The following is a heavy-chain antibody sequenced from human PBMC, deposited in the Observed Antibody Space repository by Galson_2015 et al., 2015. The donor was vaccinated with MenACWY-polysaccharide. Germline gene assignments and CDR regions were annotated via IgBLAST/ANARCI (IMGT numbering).Heavy chain of an antibody. CDR3: ARAYSSSSIVDY. Sequence: SLRLSCAASGFPFRTYSMHWLRQAPGKGLEWVSSISDSSSSIYYADSMKGRLTISRDNAKNSLYLQMNSLRADDTAIYYCARAYSSSSIVDYWGQGTLVTVSS. J-gene: IGHJ4*02. CDR2: ISDSSSSI. CDR1: GFPFRTYS. V-gene: IGHV3-21*01. D-gene: IGHD6-6*01.